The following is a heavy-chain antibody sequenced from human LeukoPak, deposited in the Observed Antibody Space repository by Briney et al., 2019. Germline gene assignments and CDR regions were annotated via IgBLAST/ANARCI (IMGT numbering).Heavy chain of an antibody. CDR1: GFTFTLYT. V-gene: IGHV3-20*04. CDR2: FNWNGGST. J-gene: IGHJ5*02. Sequence: GGPLRLPCAASGFTFTLYTMHWVRQAPGKALDWFSGFNWNGGSTGYADSVKGRFTSSRYNAKNSLYLQMNSLRAEDTALYYCARDQHLERQGKWFDPWGQGTLVTVSS. CDR3: ARDQHLERQGKWFDP. D-gene: IGHD1-1*01.